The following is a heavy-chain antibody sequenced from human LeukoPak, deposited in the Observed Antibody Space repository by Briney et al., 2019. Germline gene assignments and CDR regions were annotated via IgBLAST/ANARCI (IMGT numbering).Heavy chain of an antibody. CDR3: ARVWSSGYTKDY. CDR1: GFTFSSYS. J-gene: IGHJ4*02. Sequence: GGSLRLSCAASGFTFSSYSIDWVRQAPGKGLEWLSYISSSSSTMYYADSVKGRFTISRDNAKNSVYLQMNSLRAEGTAVYYCARVWSSGYTKDYWGQGTLVTVSS. V-gene: IGHV3-48*04. D-gene: IGHD3-22*01. CDR2: ISSSSSTM.